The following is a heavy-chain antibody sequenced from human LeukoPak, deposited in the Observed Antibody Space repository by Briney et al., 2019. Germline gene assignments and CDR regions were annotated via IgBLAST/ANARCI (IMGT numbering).Heavy chain of an antibody. D-gene: IGHD5-12*01. Sequence: SETLSLTCTVSGGSISSSSYYWGWIRQPPGKGLEWIGSIYYSGSTYYNPSLKSRVTISVDTSKNQFSLKLSSVTAADTAVYYCARSRSRGYSGDFDCWGQGTLVTVSS. CDR1: GGSISSSSYY. J-gene: IGHJ4*02. V-gene: IGHV4-39*01. CDR2: IYYSGST. CDR3: ARSRSRGYSGDFDC.